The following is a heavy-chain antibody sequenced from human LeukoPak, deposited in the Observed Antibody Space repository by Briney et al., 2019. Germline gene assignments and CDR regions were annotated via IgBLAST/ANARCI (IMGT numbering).Heavy chain of an antibody. CDR2: IIPIFGTA. D-gene: IGHD2-15*01. CDR1: GGSFSSEA. V-gene: IGHV1-69*05. Sequence: ASVKVSCKDFGGSFSSEAISWVRQAPGQGLEWMGGIIPIFGTANYAQKFQGRVTITTDESTSTAYMEVSSLRSEDTAVYYCGRKAGDCGGGSCYSIDYWGQGTLVTVSS. J-gene: IGHJ4*02. CDR3: GRKAGDCGGGSCYSIDY.